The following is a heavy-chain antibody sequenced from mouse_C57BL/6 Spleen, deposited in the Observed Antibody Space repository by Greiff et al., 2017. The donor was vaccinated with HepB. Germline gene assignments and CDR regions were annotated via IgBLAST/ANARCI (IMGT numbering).Heavy chain of an antibody. CDR3: AKKGMITHYAMDY. Sequence: VKLMESGPGLVQPSQSLSITCTVSGFSLTSYGVHWVRQSPGKGLEWLGVIWRGGSTDYNAAFMSRLSITKDNSKSQVFFKMNSLQADDTAIYYCAKKGMITHYAMDYWGQGTSVTVSS. D-gene: IGHD2-4*01. CDR1: GFSLTSYG. V-gene: IGHV2-5*01. J-gene: IGHJ4*01. CDR2: IWRGGST.